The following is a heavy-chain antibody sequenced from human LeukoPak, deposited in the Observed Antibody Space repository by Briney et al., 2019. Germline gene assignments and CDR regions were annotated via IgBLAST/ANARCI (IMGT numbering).Heavy chain of an antibody. CDR3: ARTTEGYAGGPGYSYYYYMDV. CDR2: IYYSGST. D-gene: IGHD5-12*01. J-gene: IGHJ6*03. V-gene: IGHV4-39*07. Sequence: PSETLSLTCTVSGGSIRSSSYYWGWIRQPPGKGLEWIGNIYYSGSTYYNPSLKSRVTISVDTSKNQVSLKLRPVTAADTAVYYCARTTEGYAGGPGYSYYYYMDVWGKGTTVTISS. CDR1: GGSIRSSSYY.